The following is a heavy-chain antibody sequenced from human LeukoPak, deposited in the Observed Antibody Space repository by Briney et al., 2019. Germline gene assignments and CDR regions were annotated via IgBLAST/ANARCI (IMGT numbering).Heavy chain of an antibody. V-gene: IGHV4-59*01. CDR2: IYYSGST. J-gene: IGHJ3*02. D-gene: IGHD5-12*01. Sequence: PSETLSLTCTVSGGSISNYYWSWIRQPPGKALEWIGYIYYSGSTSCNPSLKSRGTISLDTSNNQFSLRLSSVTAADTAVYYCARDRGSLSGAFDIWGRGTRVTVSS. CDR3: ARDRGSLSGAFDI. CDR1: GGSISNYY.